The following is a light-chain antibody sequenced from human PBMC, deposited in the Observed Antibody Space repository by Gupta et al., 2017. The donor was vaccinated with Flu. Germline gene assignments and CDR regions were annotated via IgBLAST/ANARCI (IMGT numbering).Light chain of an antibody. V-gene: IGKV4-1*01. J-gene: IGKJ2*01. CDR2: WAS. CDR1: LSLLYNLNNKNY. CDR3: QQEYNTPYT. Sequence: DFVMTQTPDFLAVSLGERATFNCKSSLSLLYNLNNKNYLAWYQQKPGQSPKLLIYWASTRDSGVPDRFSGSGSGTDFTLTISSLQPEDVAIYYCQQEYNTPYTFGQGTKVAI.